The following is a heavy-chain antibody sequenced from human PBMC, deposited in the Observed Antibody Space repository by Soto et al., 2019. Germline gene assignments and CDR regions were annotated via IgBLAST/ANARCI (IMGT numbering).Heavy chain of an antibody. CDR3: ARLGFEYDTLTAYYNVHHYYGLDV. CDR1: GYSFTSYW. Sequence: GESLKISCKGSGYSFTSYWIGWVRQMPGKGLEWMGIIYPGDSDTRYSPSFQGQVTISADKSISTAYLRWSSLKASDTAIYYCARLGFEYDTLTAYYNVHHYYGLDVWGQGTSVTVSS. J-gene: IGHJ6*02. D-gene: IGHD3-9*01. V-gene: IGHV5-51*01. CDR2: IYPGDSDT.